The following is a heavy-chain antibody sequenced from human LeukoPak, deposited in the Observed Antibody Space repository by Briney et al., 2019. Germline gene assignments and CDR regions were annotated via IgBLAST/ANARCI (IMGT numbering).Heavy chain of an antibody. J-gene: IGHJ4*02. D-gene: IGHD6-6*01. Sequence: PGGSLRLSCAASGFSVSSNHMNWVRQAPGKGLEWVSVIYISGTVYYADSVKGRFTISGDNSKNTLFLQMNSLRADDTAVYYCARAPERGGHSSSPDYWGQGTLVTVSS. CDR2: IYISGTV. V-gene: IGHV3-53*01. CDR3: ARAPERGGHSSSPDY. CDR1: GFSVSSNH.